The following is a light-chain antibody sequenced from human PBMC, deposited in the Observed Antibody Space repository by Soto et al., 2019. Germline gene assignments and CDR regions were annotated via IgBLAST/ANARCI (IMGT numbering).Light chain of an antibody. J-gene: IGKJ1*01. V-gene: IGKV3-11*01. Sequence: EIVLTQSPGTLSLSPGERATLSCRASQSVSSYLAWYQQKPGQAPRLLIYDTSNRATGISARFSGSGSGTDFTLTISSLEPEDFAVYYCQQRGNWPQTFGQGTKVEVK. CDR3: QQRGNWPQT. CDR2: DTS. CDR1: QSVSSY.